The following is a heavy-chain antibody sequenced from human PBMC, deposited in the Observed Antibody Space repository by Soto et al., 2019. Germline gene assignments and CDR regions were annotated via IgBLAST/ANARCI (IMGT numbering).Heavy chain of an antibody. CDR2: ISYDGISK. Sequence: GGSLRLSCAASGFTFSSYAMHWVRQAPGKGLEWVAVISYDGISKHYADSVKGRFSISRDDSENTLYVQMNSLRAEDTAVYYCAKDGYLDTYYFDYWGQGTLVTVSS. D-gene: IGHD3-9*01. CDR3: AKDGYLDTYYFDY. V-gene: IGHV3-30-3*01. CDR1: GFTFSSYA. J-gene: IGHJ4*02.